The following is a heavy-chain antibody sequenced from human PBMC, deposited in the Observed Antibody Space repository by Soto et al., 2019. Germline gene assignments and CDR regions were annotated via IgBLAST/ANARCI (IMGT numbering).Heavy chain of an antibody. J-gene: IGHJ4*02. CDR3: AKGGSFFRPSLRYFDC. D-gene: IGHD1-1*01. CDR1: GFTFTGHY. CDR2: INPNSGGT. Sequence: ASVKVSCKASGFTFTGHYIHWVRQAPGQGLEWMGWINPNSGGTSYAQKCQGRVTMTRDTSITTAYMELSRLSSDDTAVYYCAKGGSFFRPSLRYFDCWGRGTLVTVSS. V-gene: IGHV1-2*02.